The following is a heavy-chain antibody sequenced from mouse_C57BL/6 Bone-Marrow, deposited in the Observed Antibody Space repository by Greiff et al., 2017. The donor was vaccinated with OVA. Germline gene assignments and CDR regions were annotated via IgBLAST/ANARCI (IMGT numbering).Heavy chain of an antibody. CDR2: ISNGGGST. D-gene: IGHD2-1*01. CDR3: ARRGKHWYFDV. CDR1: GFTFSDYY. Sequence: DVKLVESGGGLVQPGGSLKLSCAASGFTFSDYYMYWVRQTPEKRLEWVAYISNGGGSTYYPDTVKGRFTISRDNAKNTLYLQMGRLKSEDTAMYYCARRGKHWYFDVWGTGTTVTVSS. J-gene: IGHJ1*03. V-gene: IGHV5-12*01.